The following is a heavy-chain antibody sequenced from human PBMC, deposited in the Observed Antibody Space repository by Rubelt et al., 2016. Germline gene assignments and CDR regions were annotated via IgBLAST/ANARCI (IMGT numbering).Heavy chain of an antibody. V-gene: IGHV3-48*04. D-gene: IGHD2-15*01. J-gene: IGHJ4*02. CDR2: ISSSSSTI. CDR3: ARDIDEEGYCSGGSCSKKSMYYFDY. CDR1: GFTFSSYS. Sequence: PGGSLRLSCAASGFTFSSYSMNWVRQAPGKGLEWVSYISSSSSTIYYADSVKGRFTISRDNAKNSLYLQMNSLRAEDTDVYYCARDIDEEGYCSGGSCSKKSMYYFDYWGQGTLVTVSS.